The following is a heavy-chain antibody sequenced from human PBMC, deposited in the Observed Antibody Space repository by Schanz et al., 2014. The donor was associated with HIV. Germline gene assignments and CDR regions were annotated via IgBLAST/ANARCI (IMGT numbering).Heavy chain of an antibody. CDR2: IKQDESEK. CDR1: GFSFSNFW. V-gene: IGHV3-7*01. Sequence: EVQLLESGGGLVQSGGSLRLSCAASGFSFSNFWVTWVRQAPGKRLEWVANIKQDESEKYYADSVKGRFTISRDNAKNSLYLQMNSLRAEDTAVYYCVLPSAKIVGGLGEHYFDHWGQGTLVTVSS. D-gene: IGHD1-26*01. J-gene: IGHJ4*02. CDR3: VLPSAKIVGGLGEHYFDH.